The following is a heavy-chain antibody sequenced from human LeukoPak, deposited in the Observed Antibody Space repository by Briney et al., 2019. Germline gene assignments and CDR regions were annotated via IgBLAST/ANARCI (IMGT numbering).Heavy chain of an antibody. Sequence: ASVKVSCETSGYTFTNYDINWVRQASGQGLEWMGWMNPNSGNTDYAQNFRGRVTFTRDTSTRTAYMELTSLRSKDSAVYYCARSRFGRGVDFDYWGQGTLVTASS. CDR2: MNPNSGNT. V-gene: IGHV1-8*03. J-gene: IGHJ4*02. D-gene: IGHD2-8*02. CDR1: GYTFTNYD. CDR3: ARSRFGRGVDFDY.